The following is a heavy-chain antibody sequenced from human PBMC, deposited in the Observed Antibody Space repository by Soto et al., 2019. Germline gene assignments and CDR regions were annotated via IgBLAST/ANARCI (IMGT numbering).Heavy chain of an antibody. CDR3: ARHEKGSPIDY. V-gene: IGHV4-39*01. J-gene: IGHJ4*02. CDR2: IYYSGST. CDR1: GGSISSSSYY. D-gene: IGHD2-15*01. Sequence: PSDTLSLTCTVSGGSISSSSYYWGWIRQPPGKGLEWIGSIYYSGSTYYNPSLKSRVTISVDTSKNQFSLKLSSVTAADTAVYYFARHEKGSPIDYWGQGTLVTVSS.